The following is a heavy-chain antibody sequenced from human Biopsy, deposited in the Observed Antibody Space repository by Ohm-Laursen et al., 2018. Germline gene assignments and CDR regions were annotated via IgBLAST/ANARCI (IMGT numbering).Heavy chain of an antibody. D-gene: IGHD4-17*01. J-gene: IGHJ4*02. CDR3: ATDHYGSINY. Sequence: GSLRLSCAASGFIFSSAWMHWVRQAPGKGLVWVSCISSDGSTTYADSVKGRFTISRDNAKNTAYLQMNSLRADDTALYYCATDHYGSINYWGQGTLVTVS. V-gene: IGHV3-74*01. CDR1: GFIFSSAW. CDR2: ISSDGST.